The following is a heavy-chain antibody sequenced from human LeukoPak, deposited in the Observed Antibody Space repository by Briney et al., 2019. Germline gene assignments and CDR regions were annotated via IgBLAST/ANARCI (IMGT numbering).Heavy chain of an antibody. V-gene: IGHV4-34*01. CDR2: INHSGST. D-gene: IGHD5-12*01. CDR1: GGSFSGYY. J-gene: IGHJ4*02. Sequence: SETLSLTCAVYGGSFSGYYWSWIRQPPGKGLEWIGEINHSGSTSYNPSLKSRVTISVDTSKNQFSLKLSSVTAADTAVYYCARGRPYSGYSDWGQGTLVTVSS. CDR3: ARGRPYSGYSD.